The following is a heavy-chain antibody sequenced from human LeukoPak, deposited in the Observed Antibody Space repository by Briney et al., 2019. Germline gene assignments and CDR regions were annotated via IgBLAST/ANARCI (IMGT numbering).Heavy chain of an antibody. V-gene: IGHV1-69*04. CDR3: ARDPLVGATLGY. Sequence: SVKVSCKASGGTFSSYAISWVRQAPGQGLEWMGRIIPILGIANYAQKFQGRVTITADKSTSTAYMELSSLRSEDTAVYYCARDPLVGATLGYWGQGTLVTVSS. D-gene: IGHD1-26*01. CDR1: GGTFSSYA. J-gene: IGHJ4*02. CDR2: IIPILGIA.